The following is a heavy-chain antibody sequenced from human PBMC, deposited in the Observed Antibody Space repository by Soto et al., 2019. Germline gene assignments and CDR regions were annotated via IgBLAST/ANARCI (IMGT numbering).Heavy chain of an antibody. J-gene: IGHJ6*02. Sequence: ASVKVSCKASGGTFSSYAISWVRQAPGQGLEWMGGIIPIFGTANYAQKFQGRVTITADESTSTAYMELSSLRSEDTAVYYCARDQSSSWYNNYYYYGMDVWGQGTTVTVSS. CDR2: IIPIFGTA. V-gene: IGHV1-69*13. CDR1: GGTFSSYA. D-gene: IGHD6-13*01. CDR3: ARDQSSSWYNNYYYYGMDV.